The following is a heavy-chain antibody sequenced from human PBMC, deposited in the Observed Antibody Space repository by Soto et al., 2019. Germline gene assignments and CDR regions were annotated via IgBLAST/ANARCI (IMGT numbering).Heavy chain of an antibody. Sequence: QVQLVQSGAEVKKPGSSVKVSCKASGGTFSSYAISWVRQAPGQGLEWMGGIIPIFGTANYAQKFQGRVTITADKSTSTAYMELSRLRSEDTAVYYCARLYCSGGSCYGLFDYWGQGTLVTVSS. CDR3: ARLYCSGGSCYGLFDY. CDR2: IIPIFGTA. CDR1: GGTFSSYA. J-gene: IGHJ4*02. V-gene: IGHV1-69*06. D-gene: IGHD2-15*01.